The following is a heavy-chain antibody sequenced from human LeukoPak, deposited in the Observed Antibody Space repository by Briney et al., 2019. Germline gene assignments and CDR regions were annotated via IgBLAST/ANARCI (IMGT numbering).Heavy chain of an antibody. Sequence: SVKVSCKASGGTFSSYAISWVRQAPGQGLEWMGRIIPILGIANYAQKLQGRVTITADKSTSTAYMELSSLRSEDTAVYYCARRQTSSGSHLDPWGQGTLVTVSS. V-gene: IGHV1-69*04. CDR3: ARRQTSSGSHLDP. CDR1: GGTFSSYA. D-gene: IGHD3-22*01. J-gene: IGHJ5*02. CDR2: IIPILGIA.